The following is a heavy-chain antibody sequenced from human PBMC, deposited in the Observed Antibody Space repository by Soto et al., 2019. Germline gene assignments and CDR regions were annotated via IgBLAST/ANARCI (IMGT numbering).Heavy chain of an antibody. CDR2: ISYDGTNK. J-gene: IGHJ4*02. CDR1: GFTFSSYG. D-gene: IGHD3-22*01. V-gene: IGHV3-30*18. CDR3: AEGDKYSYDRSDYYGFDY. Sequence: QVQLVESGGGVVQPGRSLRLSCAASGFTFSSYGMHWVRQAPGKGLEWVTVISYDGTNKYYVDSVKGRFTISRDNSKNTLYLQMNSLRAEDTAVYYWAEGDKYSYDRSDYYGFDYWGQGTLVTVSS.